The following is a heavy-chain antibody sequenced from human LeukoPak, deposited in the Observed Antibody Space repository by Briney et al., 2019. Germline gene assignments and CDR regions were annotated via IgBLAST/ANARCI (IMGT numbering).Heavy chain of an antibody. CDR2: ISGSGTSA. CDR1: GFTFSSYA. Sequence: GGSLRLSCAPSGFTFSSYAMSWVRQAPGKGLEWVSAISGSGTSAYYADSVKGRFTISRDNSKNTLYVQMNSLRVEDTAVYYCAKDKGFDPWGQGTLVTVSS. V-gene: IGHV3-23*01. J-gene: IGHJ5*02. CDR3: AKDKGFDP.